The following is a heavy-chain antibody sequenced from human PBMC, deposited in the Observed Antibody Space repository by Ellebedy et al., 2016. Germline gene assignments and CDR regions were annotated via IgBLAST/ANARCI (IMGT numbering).Heavy chain of an antibody. CDR1: GYTFTGYY. CDR3: ARDLVGRSYYFDY. J-gene: IGHJ4*02. D-gene: IGHD2-15*01. CDR2: INPNSGGT. V-gene: IGHV1-2*04. Sequence: ASVKVSXXASGYTFTGYYMHWVRQAPGQRLEWMGWINPNSGGTNYAQKFQGWVTMTRDTSISTAYMELSRLRSDDTAVYYCARDLVGRSYYFDYWGQGTLVTVSS.